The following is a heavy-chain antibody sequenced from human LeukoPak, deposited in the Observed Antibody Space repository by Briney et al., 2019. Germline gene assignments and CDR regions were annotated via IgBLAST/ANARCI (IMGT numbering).Heavy chain of an antibody. CDR1: GGTFSSYA. CDR3: ARQNYDFWSGYPSYYYYGMDV. Sequence: SVKVSCKASGGTFSSYAISWVRQAPGQGLEWMGGIIPIFGTANYAQKFQGRVTITADESTSTAYMELSSLRSEDTAVYYCARQNYDFWSGYPSYYYYGMDVWGQGTTVTVSS. V-gene: IGHV1-69*13. J-gene: IGHJ6*02. D-gene: IGHD3-3*01. CDR2: IIPIFGTA.